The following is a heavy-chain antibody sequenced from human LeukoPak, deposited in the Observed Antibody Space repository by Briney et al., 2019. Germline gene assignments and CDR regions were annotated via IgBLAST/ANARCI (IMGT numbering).Heavy chain of an antibody. CDR1: GFTFSSYS. J-gene: IGHJ4*02. CDR2: ISSTSSTM. CDR3: ARGPGSGYYPFDY. D-gene: IGHD3-22*01. V-gene: IGHV3-48*02. Sequence: GGSLILSCAASGFTFSSYSMNWVRQAPGKGLEWVSYISSTSSTMYYADSVKGRFTISRDNAKNSLYLQMNSLRDEDTAVYYCARGPGSGYYPFDYWGQGTLVTVSS.